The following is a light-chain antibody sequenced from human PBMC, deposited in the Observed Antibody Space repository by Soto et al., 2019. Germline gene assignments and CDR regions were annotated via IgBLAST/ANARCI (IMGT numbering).Light chain of an antibody. CDR2: EAS. CDR1: QSVSRY. J-gene: IGKJ3*01. Sequence: EIQLTQSPDTLSLSPGERVTLSCRASQSVSRYSGWYQQKPGQATRLLIMEASNRATGIPGRFSGSGSGTDFTLTISSLEPEDFAVYYCQQRSNWVTFGPGTKVDIK. V-gene: IGKV3-11*01. CDR3: QQRSNWVT.